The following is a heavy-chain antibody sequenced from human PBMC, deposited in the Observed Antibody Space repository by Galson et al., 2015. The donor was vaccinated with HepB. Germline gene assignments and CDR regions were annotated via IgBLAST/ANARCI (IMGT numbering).Heavy chain of an antibody. J-gene: IGHJ4*02. CDR1: GYGFTNYW. CDR2: IYPGDSDT. V-gene: IGHV5-51*01. Sequence: QSGAEVKKPGESLKISCKGSGYGFTNYWIGWVRQMPGKGLEWMGIIYPGDSDTRYSPSFQGQVTISADKSISTAYLQWSSLKASDTAMYYCARHKHYYGSGSYYNEIDYWGQGTLVTVSS. D-gene: IGHD3-10*01. CDR3: ARHKHYYGSGSYYNEIDY.